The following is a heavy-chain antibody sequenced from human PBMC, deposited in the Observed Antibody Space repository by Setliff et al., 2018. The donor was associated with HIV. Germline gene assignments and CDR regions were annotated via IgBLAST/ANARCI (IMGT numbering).Heavy chain of an antibody. J-gene: IGHJ2*01. D-gene: IGHD4-17*01. Sequence: GASVKVSCKASGYTFTDYAMHWVRQAPGHSLEWMGFINSGTGNTIYSQKFQGRVTFSRDTSASTAYMELSSLRSEDTAVYYCANSVTDASYWYFIHWGRGSPVTVPQ. CDR2: INSGTGNT. CDR3: ANSVTDASYWYFIH. CDR1: GYTFTDYA. V-gene: IGHV1-3*01.